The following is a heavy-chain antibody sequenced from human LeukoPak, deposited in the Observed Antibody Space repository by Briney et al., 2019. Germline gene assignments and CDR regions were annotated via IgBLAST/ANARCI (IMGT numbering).Heavy chain of an antibody. Sequence: PGGSLRLSCAASGFTFSSYAVSWVRQAPGKGLEWVSSISGSGVATYSADSVKGRFTISRDNSKNTLYLQMKSLRAEDTAVYYCAKDWGYSSSQGYYFDYWGQGTVVTVSS. CDR1: GFTFSSYA. CDR2: ISGSGVAT. V-gene: IGHV3-23*01. J-gene: IGHJ4*02. D-gene: IGHD6-13*01. CDR3: AKDWGYSSSQGYYFDY.